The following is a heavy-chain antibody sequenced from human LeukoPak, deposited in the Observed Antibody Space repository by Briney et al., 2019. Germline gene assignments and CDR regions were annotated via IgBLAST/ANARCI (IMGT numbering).Heavy chain of an antibody. Sequence: ASVKVSCKASGFTFTGQYFHWVRQAPGHGLEWLGWINSDTGGTVYAQRFQGRVTMARDTSVSTAYMELSGLRSDDTAVYYCARNQYYYDSSGYYPGAFDIWGQGTMVTVSS. CDR2: INSDTGGT. CDR1: GFTFTGQY. CDR3: ARNQYYYDSSGYYPGAFDI. D-gene: IGHD3-22*01. V-gene: IGHV1-2*02. J-gene: IGHJ3*02.